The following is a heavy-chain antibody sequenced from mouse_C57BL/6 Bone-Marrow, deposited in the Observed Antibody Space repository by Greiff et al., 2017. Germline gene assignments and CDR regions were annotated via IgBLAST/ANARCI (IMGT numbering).Heavy chain of an antibody. J-gene: IGHJ1*01. CDR1: GYTFTSYW. CDR2: IYPSDSDT. CDR3: ERWGCDWYCDV. V-gene: IGHV1-61*01. Sequence: VQLQQPGAELVRPGSSVKLSCKASGYTFTSYWMAWVKQRPGQGLEWIGNIYPSDSDTHYNQKFKDKATMTVDKSSSTAYMQLSSLTSEDSAVYYCERWGCDWYCDVGGSGTTVTVTA. D-gene: IGHD3-3*01.